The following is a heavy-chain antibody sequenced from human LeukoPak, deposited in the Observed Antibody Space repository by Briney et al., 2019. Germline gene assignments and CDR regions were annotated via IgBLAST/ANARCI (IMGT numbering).Heavy chain of an antibody. CDR3: ARYSFQYTNSPLRHDAFDV. D-gene: IGHD2/OR15-2a*01. Sequence: GGSLRLSCAASEFTVSTNYMSWARQAPGKGLEWVSVMYTGGSTFYADSVKGRFTISRDTSQNTFFLQMNSLRAEDTAVYYCARYSFQYTNSPLRHDAFDVWGQGMLVTVSS. V-gene: IGHV3-66*01. CDR2: MYTGGST. J-gene: IGHJ3*01. CDR1: EFTVSTNY.